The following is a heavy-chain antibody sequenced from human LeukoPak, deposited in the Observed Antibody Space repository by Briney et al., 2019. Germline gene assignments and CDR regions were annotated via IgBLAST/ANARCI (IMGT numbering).Heavy chain of an antibody. CDR2: INPNSGGT. V-gene: IGHV1-2*02. J-gene: IGHJ4*02. CDR3: ASRYCSSTSCPEVDY. D-gene: IGHD2-2*01. Sequence: YMXWVRQAPGQGLEWMXWINPNSGGTNYAQKFQGRVTMTRDTSISTAYMELSRLRSDDTAEYYCASRYCSSTSCPEVDYWGQGTLVTVSS. CDR1: Y.